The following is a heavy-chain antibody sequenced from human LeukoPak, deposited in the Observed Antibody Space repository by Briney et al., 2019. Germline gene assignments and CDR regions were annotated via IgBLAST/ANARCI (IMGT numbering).Heavy chain of an antibody. D-gene: IGHD4/OR15-4a*01. CDR2: ISGDGDST. J-gene: IGHJ4*02. V-gene: IGHV3-23*01. Sequence: GGSLRLSCAASGFTFSSYSMNWVRQAPGKGLEWVSGISGDGDSTYYADSVKGRFTISRDNSKNTLYLQMNSLRAEDTAVYYCAKDMVPRGYWGQGTLVTVSS. CDR1: GFTFSSYS. CDR3: AKDMVPRGY.